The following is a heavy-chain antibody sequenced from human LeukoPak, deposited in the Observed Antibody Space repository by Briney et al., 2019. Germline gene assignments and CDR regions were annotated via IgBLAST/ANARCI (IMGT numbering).Heavy chain of an antibody. CDR3: ARTITMDMDY. D-gene: IGHD3-10*01. Sequence: GGSLRLSCAASGFTFSDYYMSWIRQAPGKGLEWVSRINSDGSSTSYADSVKGRFTISRDNAKNTLYLQMNSLRAEDTAVYYCARTITMDMDYWGQGTLVTVSS. CDR2: INSDGSST. CDR1: GFTFSDYY. J-gene: IGHJ4*02. V-gene: IGHV3-74*01.